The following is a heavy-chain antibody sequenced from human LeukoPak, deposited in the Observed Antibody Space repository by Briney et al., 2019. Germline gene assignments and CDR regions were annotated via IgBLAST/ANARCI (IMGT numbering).Heavy chain of an antibody. CDR1: GGSISSGDYY. J-gene: IGHJ3*02. CDR3: AREVAGYYDISGYFDI. D-gene: IGHD3-22*01. CDR2: IYYSGST. V-gene: IGHV4-30-4*08. Sequence: SQTLSLTCTVSGGSISSGDYYWSWIRQPPGKGLEWIGYIYYSGSTYYNPSLKSRVTISVDTSKNQFSLKLSSVTAADTAVYYCAREVAGYYDISGYFDIWGQGTMVTVSS.